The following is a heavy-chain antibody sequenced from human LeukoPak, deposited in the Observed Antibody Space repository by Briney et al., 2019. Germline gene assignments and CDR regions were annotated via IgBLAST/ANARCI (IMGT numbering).Heavy chain of an antibody. CDR1: GGSIRSYY. V-gene: IGHV4-4*07. CDR3: ARASLIGGGYYYYMDV. J-gene: IGHJ6*03. CDR2: IYTSGST. D-gene: IGHD7-27*01. Sequence: PSETLSLTCTVSGGSIRSYYWSWIRQPAGKGLEWIGRIYTSGSTNYNPSLKSRVTMSVDMSKDQFSLKLSSVTAADTAVYYCARASLIGGGYYYYMDVWGKGTTVTVSS.